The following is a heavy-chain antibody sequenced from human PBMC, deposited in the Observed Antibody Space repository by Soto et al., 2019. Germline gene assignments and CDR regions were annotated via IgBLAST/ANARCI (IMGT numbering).Heavy chain of an antibody. CDR1: GFTFSTYW. V-gene: IGHV3-74*01. CDR3: AGRYCSGGSCYCY. Sequence: HPGGSLRLSCAASGFTFSTYWMHWVRQAPGKGLVWVSRINSDGSSTNYADFVKGRFTISRDNAKNTLYLQMNSLRAEDTAVYYCAGRYCSGGSCYCYWGHGTLVTVSS. D-gene: IGHD2-15*01. J-gene: IGHJ4*01. CDR2: INSDGSST.